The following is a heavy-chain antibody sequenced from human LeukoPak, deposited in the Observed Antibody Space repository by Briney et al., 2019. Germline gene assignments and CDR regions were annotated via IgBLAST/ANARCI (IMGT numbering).Heavy chain of an antibody. CDR2: INPDSGFT. D-gene: IGHD3-16*01. J-gene: IGHJ4*02. CDR3: APTAEAYTSWWKV. V-gene: IGHV1-2*02. CDR1: GYKFTDDY. Sequence: ASVKVSCKASGYKFTDDYMHWVRQAPGQGLEFMGWINPDSGFTYYAQKVKGRVTMTRDTSISTAYLEVRSLTSDDKAVYYCAPTAEAYTSWWKVWGQGTLVTVSP.